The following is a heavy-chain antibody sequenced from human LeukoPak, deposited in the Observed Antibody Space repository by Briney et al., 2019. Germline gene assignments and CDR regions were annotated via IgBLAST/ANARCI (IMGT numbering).Heavy chain of an antibody. CDR3: ARSGWELLGEDY. CDR2: IYYSGST. J-gene: IGHJ4*02. Sequence: SETLSLTCTVSGGSISSYYWSWIRQPPGKGLEWIGYIYYSGSTNYNPSLKSRVTISVDTSKNQFSLKLSSVTAADTAVYYCARSGWELLGEDYWGQGTLVTVSS. CDR1: GGSISSYY. D-gene: IGHD1-26*01. V-gene: IGHV4-59*01.